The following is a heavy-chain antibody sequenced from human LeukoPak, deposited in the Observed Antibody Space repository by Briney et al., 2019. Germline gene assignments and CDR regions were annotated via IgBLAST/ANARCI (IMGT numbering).Heavy chain of an antibody. CDR3: ARGQRGRVYGSGSTVDY. CDR1: GGSISSYY. J-gene: IGHJ4*02. Sequence: AETLSLTCTVSGGSISSYYCSWIRQPPGKGLDWVGYIYDSGSTIYNPSLKSRVTISVDRSNNQFSLRLRSVTAADTAVYYCARGQRGRVYGSGSTVDYWGQGTLVTVSS. CDR2: IYDSGST. D-gene: IGHD3-10*01. V-gene: IGHV4-59*01.